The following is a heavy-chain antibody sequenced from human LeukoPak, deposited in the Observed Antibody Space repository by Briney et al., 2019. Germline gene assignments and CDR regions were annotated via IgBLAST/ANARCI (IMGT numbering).Heavy chain of an antibody. CDR3: AKPRDSGSYSPWFDP. CDR1: GFTFSDYY. D-gene: IGHD1-26*01. J-gene: IGHJ5*02. CDR2: ISSSGSTI. Sequence: GGSLRLSCAASGFTFSDYYMSWIRQAPGKGLEWVSYISSSGSTIYYADSVKGRFTISRDNAKNSLYLQMNSLRAEDTAVYYCAKPRDSGSYSPWFDPWGQGTLVTVSS. V-gene: IGHV3-11*01.